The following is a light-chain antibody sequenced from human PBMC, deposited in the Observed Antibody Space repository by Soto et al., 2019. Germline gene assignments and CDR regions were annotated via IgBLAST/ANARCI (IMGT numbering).Light chain of an antibody. CDR3: QQSFRPLS. J-gene: IGKJ4*01. CDR2: AAS. CDR1: QSLISS. Sequence: IQMTQSPASLSASVGDTVTITCRSRQSLISSLHWYQQTPGKAPKLLISAASSLQSGVPSRFSGSGSGTDFTLTISSLQPEDFATYYRQQSFRPLSIGGGNKVDIK. V-gene: IGKV1-39*01.